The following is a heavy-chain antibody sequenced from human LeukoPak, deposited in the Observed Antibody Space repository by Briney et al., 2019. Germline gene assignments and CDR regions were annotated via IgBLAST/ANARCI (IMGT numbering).Heavy chain of an antibody. CDR1: GFTFSSYG. V-gene: IGHV3-30*03. CDR2: ISYDGSNK. D-gene: IGHD6-19*01. Sequence: GGSLRLSCAASGFTFSSYGMYWVRQAPGKGLEWVAVISYDGSNKYYADSVKGRFTISRDNAKNMAYLQMNSLRAEDTAVYYCVRGYNSGNDYWGQGTLVTVSS. J-gene: IGHJ4*02. CDR3: VRGYNSGNDY.